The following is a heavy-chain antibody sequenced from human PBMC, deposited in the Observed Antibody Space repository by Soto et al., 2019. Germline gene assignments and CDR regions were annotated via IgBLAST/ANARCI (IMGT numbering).Heavy chain of an antibody. CDR1: GFSFSRYG. D-gene: IGHD3-22*01. CDR2: ISYDGSNK. J-gene: IGHJ4*02. V-gene: IGHV3-30*18. CDR3: AKNPGYYDSSGYSSYFDY. Sequence: QVQLEESGGGVVQPGRSLRLSCAASGFSFSRYGMHWVRQAPGKGLEWVVVISYDGSNKYYADSVKGRFTISRDSSKNTXXLQMNGLRHEDTAVYYCAKNPGYYDSSGYSSYFDYWGQGTLVTVSS.